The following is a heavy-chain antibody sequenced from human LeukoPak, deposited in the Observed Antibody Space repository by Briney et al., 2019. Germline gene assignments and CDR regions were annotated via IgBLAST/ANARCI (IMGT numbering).Heavy chain of an antibody. CDR1: GLTVSSNY. V-gene: IGHV3-53*01. CDR3: ARATTTRTRFDY. J-gene: IGHJ4*02. CDR2: IYSGGST. D-gene: IGHD4-17*01. Sequence: GGSLRLSCAASGLTVSSNYMSWVRQAPGKGLEWVSVIYSGGSTYYADSVKGRFTISRDNSKNTLYLQMNSLRDEDTAVYFCARATTTRTRFDYWGQGTLVTVSS.